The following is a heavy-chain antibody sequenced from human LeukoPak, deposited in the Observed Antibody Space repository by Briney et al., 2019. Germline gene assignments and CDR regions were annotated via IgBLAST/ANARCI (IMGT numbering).Heavy chain of an antibody. V-gene: IGHV4-38-2*02. CDR3: ARVRRTYYYYMDV. J-gene: IGHJ6*03. CDR2: IFHSGST. Sequence: SETLSLTCTVSGYSISSGYYWGWIRRPPGKGLEWIGSIFHSGSTYYNPSLKSRVTISLDTSKNQFSLKLSSVTAADTAVYYCARVRRTYYYYMDVWGKGTTVTVSS. CDR1: GYSISSGYY.